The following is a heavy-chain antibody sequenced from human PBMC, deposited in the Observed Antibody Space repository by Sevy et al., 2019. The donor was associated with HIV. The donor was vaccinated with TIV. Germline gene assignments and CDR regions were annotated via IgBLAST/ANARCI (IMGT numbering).Heavy chain of an antibody. CDR3: ARDLEFYDSGDYGPAFMPDF. V-gene: IGHV3-33*01. Sequence: GESLKISCAASGFTFSSFGMHWVRQAPGKGLEWVAVIWFDGSNTYYADSVKGRFTISRDIAKNTQHLQMNSLRAEDTAVYYCARDLEFYDSGDYGPAFMPDFWGHGTLVTVSS. CDR1: GFTFSSFG. D-gene: IGHD4-17*01. CDR2: IWFDGSNT. J-gene: IGHJ4*01.